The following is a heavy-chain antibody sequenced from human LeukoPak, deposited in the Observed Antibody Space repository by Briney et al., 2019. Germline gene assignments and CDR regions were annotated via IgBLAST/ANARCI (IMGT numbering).Heavy chain of an antibody. V-gene: IGHV1-69*05. CDR1: GGTFSSYA. CDR2: IIPIFGAA. Sequence: SVKVSCKASGGTFSSYAISWVRQAPGQGLEWMGRIIPIFGAANYAQKFQGRVTITTDESTSTAYMELSSLRSEDTAVYYCARAGSPNYYYYYYMDVWGKGTTVTVSS. CDR3: ARAGSPNYYYYYYMDV. D-gene: IGHD1-14*01. J-gene: IGHJ6*03.